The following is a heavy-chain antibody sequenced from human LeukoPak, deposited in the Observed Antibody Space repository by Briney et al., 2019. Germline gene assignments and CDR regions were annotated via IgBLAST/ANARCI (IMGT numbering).Heavy chain of an antibody. J-gene: IGHJ4*02. CDR3: ARDVSAYYGSGRETLDY. D-gene: IGHD3-10*01. CDR2: IGTAGDT. Sequence: GGSLSLSCAASGFTFSSYDMHWVRQATGKGLEWVSPIGTAGDTYYPGSVKGRFTISRENAKNSLYLQMNSLRAEDTAVYYCARDVSAYYGSGRETLDYWGQGTLVTVSS. V-gene: IGHV3-13*01. CDR1: GFTFSSYD.